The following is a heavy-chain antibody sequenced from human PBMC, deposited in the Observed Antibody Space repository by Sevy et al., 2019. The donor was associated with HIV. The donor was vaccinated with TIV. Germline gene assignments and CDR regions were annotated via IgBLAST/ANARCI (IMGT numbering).Heavy chain of an antibody. Sequence: SETLSLTCTVSGGSISSGDYYWSWIRQPPGKGLEWIGYIYYSGSTYYNPSLKSRVTISVDTSKNQFSLKLSSVTAADTAVYYCARERRDCTNGVCYPTHFGYWGQGTLVTVSS. D-gene: IGHD2-8*01. CDR2: IYYSGST. J-gene: IGHJ4*02. CDR3: ARERRDCTNGVCYPTHFGY. V-gene: IGHV4-30-4*01. CDR1: GGSISSGDYY.